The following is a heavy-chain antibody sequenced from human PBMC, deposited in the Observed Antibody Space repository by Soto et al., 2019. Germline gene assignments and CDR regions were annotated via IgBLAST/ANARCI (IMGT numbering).Heavy chain of an antibody. Sequence: GGSLRLSCAASGFTFSSYEMNWVRQAPGKGLEWVSYISSSGSTIYYADSVKGRFTISRDNAKNSLYLQMNSLRAEDTAVYYCARARGSGWYREWYLHLSGPGTLLTVYS. D-gene: IGHD6-19*01. CDR2: ISSSGSTI. CDR1: GFTFSSYE. CDR3: ARARGSGWYREWYLHL. V-gene: IGHV3-48*03. J-gene: IGHJ2*01.